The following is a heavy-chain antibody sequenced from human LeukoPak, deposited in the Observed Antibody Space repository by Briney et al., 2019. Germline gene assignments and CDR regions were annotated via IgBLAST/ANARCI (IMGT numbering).Heavy chain of an antibody. CDR1: GGSFSTYY. V-gene: IGHV4-59*08. CDR3: ARHSRTYYDYDY. CDR2: IYYSGST. Sequence: PSETLSLTCTVTGGSFSTYYWSWIRQPPGKGLEWIGYIYYSGSTNYNPSLQSRVTISVDTSKNQFSLKLNSVTAADTAVYYCARHSRTYYDYDYWGQGTLVTVSS. J-gene: IGHJ4*02. D-gene: IGHD1-26*01.